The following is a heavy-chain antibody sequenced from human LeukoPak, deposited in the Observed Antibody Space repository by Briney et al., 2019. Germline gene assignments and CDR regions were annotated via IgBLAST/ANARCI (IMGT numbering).Heavy chain of an antibody. D-gene: IGHD1-14*01. Sequence: ASVKVSCKASGYTFSSYAVAWVRQAPGQGPEWMGSISVYNGNTEYAQKLQGRVTMTTDTFTNTAYMELWNLRPDDTAVYYCARSRVSYTTVSTLLYWGQGTLVTVSS. CDR1: GYTFSSYA. CDR2: ISVYNGNT. CDR3: ARSRVSYTTVSTLLY. V-gene: IGHV1-18*01. J-gene: IGHJ4*02.